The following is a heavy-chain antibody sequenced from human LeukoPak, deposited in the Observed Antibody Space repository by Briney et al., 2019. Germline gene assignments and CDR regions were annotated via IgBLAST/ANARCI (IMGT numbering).Heavy chain of an antibody. J-gene: IGHJ4*02. Sequence: SETLSLTCAVSGYSISSGYYWGWIRQPPGKGQEWIGSIYHSGSTYYNPSLKSRVTISVDTSKNQFSLKLSSVTAADTAVCYCAREVLGNYYDSSFDYWGQGTLVTVSS. CDR1: GYSISSGYY. CDR3: AREVLGNYYDSSFDY. CDR2: IYHSGST. D-gene: IGHD3-22*01. V-gene: IGHV4-38-2*01.